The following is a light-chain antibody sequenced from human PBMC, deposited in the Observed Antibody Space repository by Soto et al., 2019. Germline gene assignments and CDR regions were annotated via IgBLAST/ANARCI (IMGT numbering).Light chain of an antibody. J-gene: IGKJ4*01. Sequence: EIVMTQSPATLSVSPGERATLSCRASQSVSSYLAWYQQKPGQAPRLLIYDASNRATGIPARFSGSGSGADFTLTISSLEPEDFALYYCQQHINWPLTFGGGTKVDNK. CDR3: QQHINWPLT. CDR1: QSVSSY. CDR2: DAS. V-gene: IGKV3-11*01.